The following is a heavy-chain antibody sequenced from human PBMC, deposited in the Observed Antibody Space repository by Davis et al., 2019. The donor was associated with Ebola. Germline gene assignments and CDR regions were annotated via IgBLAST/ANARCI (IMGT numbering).Heavy chain of an antibody. CDR3: AKSADLES. CDR1: GFTFNSHA. Sequence: GESLKISCAGSGFTFNSHAMTWVRQAPGKGLEWVSSSGTGGNTYYADSVKGRFTISRDNSKSTLYLQMNSLRAEDTATYFCAKSADLESWSQGTLVTVSS. J-gene: IGHJ4*02. CDR2: SGTGGNT. V-gene: IGHV3-23*01.